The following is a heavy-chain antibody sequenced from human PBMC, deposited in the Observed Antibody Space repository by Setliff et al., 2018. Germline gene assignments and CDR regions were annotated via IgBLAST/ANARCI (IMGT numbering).Heavy chain of an antibody. J-gene: IGHJ4*02. D-gene: IGHD6-13*01. CDR3: ARVQQLGTFDY. V-gene: IGHV1-18*04. Sequence: ASVKVSCKASGYTFTDYYIYWVRQAPGQGLEWMGWISAYNGNTNYAQKLQGRVTMTTDTSTSTAYMELRSLRSDDTAVYYCARVQQLGTFDYWGQGTLVTVSS. CDR1: GYTFTDYY. CDR2: ISAYNGNT.